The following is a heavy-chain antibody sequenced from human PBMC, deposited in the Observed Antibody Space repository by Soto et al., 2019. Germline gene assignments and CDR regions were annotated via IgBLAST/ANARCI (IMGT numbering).Heavy chain of an antibody. V-gene: IGHV1-8*01. CDR1: GYTFTSYD. Sequence: QVQLVQSGAEVKKPGASVKVSCKASGYTFTSYDINWVRQATGQGLAWMGWMNPNSGNTGYAQKFQGRVTMTRNTSLSTAYMALSTLRSEDTAVYYCARERTSSWRFDYWGQGTLVTVSS. D-gene: IGHD6-13*01. CDR2: MNPNSGNT. J-gene: IGHJ4*02. CDR3: ARERTSSWRFDY.